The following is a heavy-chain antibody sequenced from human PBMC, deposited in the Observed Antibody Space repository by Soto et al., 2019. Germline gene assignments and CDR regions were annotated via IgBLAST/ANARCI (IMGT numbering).Heavy chain of an antibody. CDR3: ARAGWGSGRALDV. CDR2: ISYDGSNK. Sequence: QVQLVESGGGVVQPGRSLRLSCAASGFTFSSYAMHWVRQAPVKGLEWGAVISYDGSNKYYADSVKGRFTISRDNSKNTLYLQMNSLRAEDTAVYYCARAGWGSGRALDVWGQGTTVTVSS. V-gene: IGHV3-30-3*01. D-gene: IGHD3-10*01. CDR1: GFTFSSYA. J-gene: IGHJ6*02.